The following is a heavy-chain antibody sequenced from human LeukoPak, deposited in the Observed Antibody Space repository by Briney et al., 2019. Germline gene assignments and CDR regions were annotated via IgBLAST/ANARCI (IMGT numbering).Heavy chain of an antibody. CDR2: ISSRSSYI. CDR1: GFTFSSYS. Sequence: GGSLRLSCAASGFTFSSYSMNWVRQAPGKGLEWVSCISSRSSYIYYTDSVKGRFTISRDNAKNSLSLQMNSLRAEDTAVYYCARDLKNYDSSGFDYWGQGTLVTVSS. CDR3: ARDLKNYDSSGFDY. D-gene: IGHD3-22*01. J-gene: IGHJ4*02. V-gene: IGHV3-21*01.